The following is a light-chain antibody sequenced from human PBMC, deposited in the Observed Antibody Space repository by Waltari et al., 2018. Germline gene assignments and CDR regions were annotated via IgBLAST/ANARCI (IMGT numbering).Light chain of an antibody. Sequence: QSALTQPPSASGSPGQSVTISCTGTSSDMGGYNYVSWYRQHPGKGPKLLIYEVSKRPSGVPNRFSGSKSGNTASLTVSGLQAEDEADYYCSSYAGSNNLVFGTGTKVTVL. J-gene: IGLJ1*01. CDR1: SSDMGGYNY. CDR3: SSYAGSNNLV. V-gene: IGLV2-8*01. CDR2: EVS.